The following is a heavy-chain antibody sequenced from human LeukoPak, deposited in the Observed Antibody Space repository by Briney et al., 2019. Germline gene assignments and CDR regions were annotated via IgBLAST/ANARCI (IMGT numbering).Heavy chain of an antibody. CDR1: GFTLSSYT. J-gene: IGHJ4*02. CDR2: ISGSGGST. CDR3: AKDESGWDYFDY. V-gene: IGHV3-23*01. D-gene: IGHD6-19*01. Sequence: PGGSLRLSCAASGFTLSSYTMSWVRQAPGRGLEWVSAISGSGGSTYYADSVKGRFTISRDNSKNTLYLQMNSLRAEDTSVYYCAKDESGWDYFDYWGQGTLVTVSS.